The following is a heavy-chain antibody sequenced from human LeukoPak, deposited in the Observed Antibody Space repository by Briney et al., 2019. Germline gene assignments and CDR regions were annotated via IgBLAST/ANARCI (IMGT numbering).Heavy chain of an antibody. D-gene: IGHD2-8*01. J-gene: IGHJ4*02. CDR3: ARHDIPTNRDFDY. CDR1: GGSISSSNYY. CDR2: ISYSGGT. Sequence: SETLSLTCTVSGGSISSSNYYWGWIRQPPGKGLEWIASISYSGGTYYNPSLKSRVTISVDTSKNQFSLRLSSVTAADTAVYYCARHDIPTNRDFDYWGQGTLVTVSS. V-gene: IGHV4-39*01.